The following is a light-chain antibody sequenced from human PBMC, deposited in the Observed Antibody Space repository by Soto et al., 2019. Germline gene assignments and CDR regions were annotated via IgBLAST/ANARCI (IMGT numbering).Light chain of an antibody. Sequence: DIQMTQSPSTRSASVGDRVTMTCRASQSISNSLAWYQQQPGKAPKLLIYRASALQSGVPSRFSGSGSATEFTLTIDSLQPDDFATFYCQQYSTYPLTFGGGTKVDIK. CDR3: QQYSTYPLT. CDR1: QSISNS. J-gene: IGKJ4*01. CDR2: RAS. V-gene: IGKV1-5*03.